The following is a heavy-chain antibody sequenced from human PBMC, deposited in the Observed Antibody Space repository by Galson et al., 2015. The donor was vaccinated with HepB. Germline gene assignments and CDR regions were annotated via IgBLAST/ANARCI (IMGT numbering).Heavy chain of an antibody. J-gene: IGHJ4*02. CDR1: GFTFSSYA. D-gene: IGHD3-22*01. Sequence: SLRLSCAASGFTFSSYAMHWVRQAPGKGLGWVAVISYDGSNKYYADSVKGRFTISRDNSKNTLYLQVNSLRAEDTAVYYCARDRVITMIVVAYYFDYWGQGTLVTVSS. CDR3: ARDRVITMIVVAYYFDY. CDR2: ISYDGSNK. V-gene: IGHV3-30*04.